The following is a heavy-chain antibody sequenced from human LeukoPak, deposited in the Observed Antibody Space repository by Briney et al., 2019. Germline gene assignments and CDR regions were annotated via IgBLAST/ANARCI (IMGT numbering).Heavy chain of an antibody. D-gene: IGHD1-14*01. Sequence: PSETLSLTCTVSGGSISSYYWSWIRQPPGKGLEWIGYIYYSGSTNYNPSLKSRVTISVDTSKNQFSLKLSSVTAADTAVYYCARVRDVGKKVITPVYFNYWGKETLVTVSS. CDR3: ARVRDVGKKVITPVYFNY. CDR1: GGSISSYY. V-gene: IGHV4-59*01. J-gene: IGHJ4*02. CDR2: IYYSGST.